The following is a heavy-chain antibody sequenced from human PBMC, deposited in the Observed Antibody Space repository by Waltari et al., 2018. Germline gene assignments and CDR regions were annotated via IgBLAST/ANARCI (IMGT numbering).Heavy chain of an antibody. CDR2: IIPILGIA. Sequence: QVQLVQSGAEVKKPGSSVKVSCKASGGTFSSYTISWVRQAPGQGLEWMGRIIPILGIANYAQKFQGSVTITADKSTSTAYRELSSLRSEDTAVYYCARDRGRYPTWWYFDLWGRGTLVTVSS. D-gene: IGHD3-10*01. J-gene: IGHJ2*01. V-gene: IGHV1-69*08. CDR1: GGTFSSYT. CDR3: ARDRGRYPTWWYFDL.